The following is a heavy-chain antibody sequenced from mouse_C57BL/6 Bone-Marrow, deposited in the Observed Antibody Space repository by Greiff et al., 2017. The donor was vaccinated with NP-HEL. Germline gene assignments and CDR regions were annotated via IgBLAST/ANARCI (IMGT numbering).Heavy chain of an antibody. V-gene: IGHV1-64*01. CDR2: IHPNSGST. Sequence: QVQLQQPGAELVKPGASVKLSCKASGYTFTSYWMHWVKQRPGQGLEWIGMIHPNSGSTNYNEKFKSKATLTVDKSSSTAYMQLSSLTSEDAAVYYCARKAAQAWFAYWGQGTLVTVSA. CDR1: GYTFTSYW. J-gene: IGHJ3*01. CDR3: ARKAAQAWFAY. D-gene: IGHD3-2*02.